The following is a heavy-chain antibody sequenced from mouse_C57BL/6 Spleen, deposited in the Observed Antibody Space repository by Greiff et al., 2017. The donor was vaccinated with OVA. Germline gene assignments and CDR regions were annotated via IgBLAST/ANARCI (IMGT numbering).Heavy chain of an antibody. CDR1: GYAFTNYL. CDR2: INPGSGGT. J-gene: IGHJ4*01. V-gene: IGHV1-54*01. Sequence: VQLQQSGAELVRPGTSVKVSCKASGYAFTNYLIEWVRQRPGQGLEWIGVINPGSGGTNYNEKFKGKATLTADKSSSTAYMQLSSLTSEDSAVYFCASLRDYAMDYWGQGTSVTVSS. CDR3: ASLRDYAMDY.